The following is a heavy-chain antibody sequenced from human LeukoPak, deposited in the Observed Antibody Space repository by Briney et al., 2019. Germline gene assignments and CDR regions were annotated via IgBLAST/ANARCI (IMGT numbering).Heavy chain of an antibody. D-gene: IGHD6-6*01. CDR2: IYSGGST. J-gene: IGHJ3*02. Sequence: GGSLRLSCAASGFTVSTNYMSWARQAPGKGLEWVSVIYSGGSTYYADSVKGRFTISRDNSKNTLYLQMNSLRAEDTAVYYCAKAGRIAARPTPFDIWGQGTMVTVSS. CDR1: GFTVSTNY. V-gene: IGHV3-53*01. CDR3: AKAGRIAARPTPFDI.